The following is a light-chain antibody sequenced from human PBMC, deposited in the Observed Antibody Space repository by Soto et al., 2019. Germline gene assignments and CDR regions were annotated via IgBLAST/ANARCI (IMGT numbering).Light chain of an antibody. CDR2: GAS. V-gene: IGKV3-20*01. CDR1: QSVNNNY. CDR3: QQYGYPSSYT. J-gene: IGKJ2*01. Sequence: LVLTQSPGTLSLSPGDRAALCCRASQSVNNNYLSWYQQRPGQPPRLLIYGASSRATGIPDRFSGSGSGTDFTLTISSLEPEDFAVYYCQQYGYPSSYTFGQGTKLEIK.